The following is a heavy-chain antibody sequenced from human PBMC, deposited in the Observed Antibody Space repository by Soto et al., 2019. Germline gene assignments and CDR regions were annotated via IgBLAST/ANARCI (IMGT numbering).Heavy chain of an antibody. CDR1: GFTFSSYS. D-gene: IGHD2-15*01. CDR2: ISSSSSTI. CDR3: AQILSYYYYYGMDV. J-gene: IGHJ6*02. V-gene: IGHV3-48*01. Sequence: EVQLVESGGGLVQPGGTLRLSCAASGFTFSSYSMNWVRQAPGKGLEWVSYISSSSSTIYYADSVKGRFTISRDNAKNSLYLQMNSLRAEDTAVYYRAQILSYYYYYGMDVWGQGTTVTVS.